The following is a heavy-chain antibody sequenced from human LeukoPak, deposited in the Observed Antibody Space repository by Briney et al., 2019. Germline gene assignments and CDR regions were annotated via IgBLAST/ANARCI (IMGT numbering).Heavy chain of an antibody. CDR1: GFTFSDYY. CDR3: PRELLWFGELKWFDP. V-gene: IGHV3-11*01. Sequence: GGSLRLSCAASGFTFSDYYMSWIRQAPGKGLEWVSYISSSGSPIYYADSVKGRFTISRDNAKNSLYLQMNSLRAEDTAVYYCPRELLWFGELKWFDPWGQGTLVTVSS. CDR2: ISSSGSPI. D-gene: IGHD3-10*01. J-gene: IGHJ5*02.